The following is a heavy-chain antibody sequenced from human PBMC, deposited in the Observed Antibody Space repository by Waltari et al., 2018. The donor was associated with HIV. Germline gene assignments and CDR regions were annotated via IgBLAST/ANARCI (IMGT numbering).Heavy chain of an antibody. D-gene: IGHD1-26*01. CDR1: GYTLTELS. CDR2: VEPEDDET. Sequence: QVQLIQSGAEVKKPGASVKVSCKVFGYTLTELSMHWVRQAPGKGLEWMGGVEPEDDETIYAQKFQGRVTMTEDTSTDSAYMELSSLTSEDTAVYYCATGGGTTSIQLYDLDVWGQGTTVTVSS. J-gene: IGHJ6*02. V-gene: IGHV1-24*01. CDR3: ATGGGTTSIQLYDLDV.